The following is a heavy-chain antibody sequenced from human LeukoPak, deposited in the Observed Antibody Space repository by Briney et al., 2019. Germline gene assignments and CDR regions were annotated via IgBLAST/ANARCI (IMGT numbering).Heavy chain of an antibody. D-gene: IGHD2/OR15-2a*01. J-gene: IGHJ4*02. CDR2: ISGSGGST. CDR3: ATYLSGYYFAL. Sequence: PGGSLRLSCAASGFTFSSYAMSWVRQAPGEGLEWVSAISGSGGSTYYADSVKGRFTISRDNSKNTLYLQMNSLRAEDRAVYYCATYLSGYYFALWGKGTLVTVSS. CDR1: GFTFSSYA. V-gene: IGHV3-23*01.